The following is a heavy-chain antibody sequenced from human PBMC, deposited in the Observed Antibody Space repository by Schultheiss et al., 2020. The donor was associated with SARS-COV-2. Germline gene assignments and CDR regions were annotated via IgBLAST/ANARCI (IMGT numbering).Heavy chain of an antibody. D-gene: IGHD6-19*01. CDR2: INPNSGGT. CDR1: GYTFTSYD. V-gene: IGHV1-2*04. CDR3: ARDASSGWHFDY. Sequence: ASVKVSCKASGYTFTSYDINWVRQAPGQGLEWMGWINPNSGGTNYAQKFQGWVTMTRDTSISTAYMELSRLRSDDTAVYYCARDASSGWHFDYWGQGTLVTVSS. J-gene: IGHJ4*02.